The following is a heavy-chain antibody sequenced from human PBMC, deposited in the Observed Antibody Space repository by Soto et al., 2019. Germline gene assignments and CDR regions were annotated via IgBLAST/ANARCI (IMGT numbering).Heavy chain of an antibody. CDR2: MSDDESNK. CDR1: GFTFSSYG. V-gene: IGHV3-30*03. Sequence: QVQLVESGGGVVQPGRSLRLSCAASGFTFSSYGMHWVRQAPGKGLEWVAVMSDDESNKYYADSVKGRFTISSDNSKNTSYMRTSSEIDEDTAVYYCARDLVYCSGWCREYSDDWGQGTMVTVSS. CDR3: ARDLVYCSGWCREYSDD. J-gene: IGHJ4*02. D-gene: IGHD6-19*01.